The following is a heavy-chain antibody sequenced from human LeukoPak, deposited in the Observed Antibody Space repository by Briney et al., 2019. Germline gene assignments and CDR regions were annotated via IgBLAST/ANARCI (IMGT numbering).Heavy chain of an antibody. V-gene: IGHV4-30-4*08. D-gene: IGHD3-3*01. CDR2: IYYSGST. J-gene: IGHJ4*02. CDR1: GGSISSGDYY. Sequence: TSQTLSLTCTVSGGSISSGDYYWSWIRQPQGKGLEWIGYIYYSGSTYYNPSLKSRVTISVDTSKNQFSLKLSSVAAADTAVYYCAREYYDFWSGYYFDYWGQGTLVTVSS. CDR3: AREYYDFWSGYYFDY.